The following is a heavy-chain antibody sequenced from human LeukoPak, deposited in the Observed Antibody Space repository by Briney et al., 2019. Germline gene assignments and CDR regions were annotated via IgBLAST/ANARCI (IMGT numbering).Heavy chain of an antibody. J-gene: IGHJ4*02. Sequence: SETLSLTYTVSGGSISSYYWSWIRQPPGKGLEWIGYIYYSGSTNYNPSLKSRVTISVDTSKNQFSLKLSSVTAADTAVYYCARDYDSSGYYYSIWGQGTLVTVSS. CDR1: GGSISSYY. V-gene: IGHV4-59*01. D-gene: IGHD3-22*01. CDR2: IYYSGST. CDR3: ARDYDSSGYYYSI.